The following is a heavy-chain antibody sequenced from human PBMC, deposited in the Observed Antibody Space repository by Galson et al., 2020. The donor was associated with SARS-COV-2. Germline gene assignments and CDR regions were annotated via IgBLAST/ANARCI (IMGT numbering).Heavy chain of an antibody. D-gene: IGHD4-17*01. CDR1: GYTLTELS. J-gene: IGHJ5*02. CDR2: FDPEDGET. V-gene: IGHV1-24*01. CDR3: ATAPPTTVLTGWFDP. Sequence: ASVKVSCKVSGYTLTELSMHWVRQAPGKGLEWMGGFDPEDGETIYAQKFQGRVTMTEDTSTDTAYMELSSLRSEDTAVYYCATAPPTTVLTGWFDPWGQGTLVTVSS.